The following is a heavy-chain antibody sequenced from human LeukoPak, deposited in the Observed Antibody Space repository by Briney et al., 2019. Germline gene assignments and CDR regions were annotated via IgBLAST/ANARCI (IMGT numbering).Heavy chain of an antibody. J-gene: IGHJ6*02. D-gene: IGHD5-12*01. V-gene: IGHV5-51*01. Sequence: GESLKISCRGSGYSFSNYWIGWVRQMPGKVLEWMGIIYPGDSDTRYSPSFQGQVTFSADKPISTAYLQWSSLKASDTAIYYCTRHVATNAYYGMDVWGQGTTVIVSS. CDR3: TRHVATNAYYGMDV. CDR2: IYPGDSDT. CDR1: GYSFSNYW.